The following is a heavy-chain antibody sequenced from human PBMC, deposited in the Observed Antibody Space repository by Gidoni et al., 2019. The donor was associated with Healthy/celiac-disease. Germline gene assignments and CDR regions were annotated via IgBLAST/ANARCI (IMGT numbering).Heavy chain of an antibody. CDR1: GGTFSSYA. D-gene: IGHD6-25*01. J-gene: IGHJ4*02. CDR3: ASGSSSSAFDY. CDR2: IIPIFGTA. Sequence: QVQLVQSGAEVKKPGSSLKVSCKASGGTFSSYAISWVRQAPGQGLEWMGGIIPIFGTANYAQKFQGRGTITEDKSTSTDYMELSSLRSEDTAVYYCASGSSSSAFDYWGQGTLVTVSS. V-gene: IGHV1-69*06.